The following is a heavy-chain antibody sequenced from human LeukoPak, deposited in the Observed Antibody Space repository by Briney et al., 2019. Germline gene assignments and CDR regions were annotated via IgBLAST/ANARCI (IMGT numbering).Heavy chain of an antibody. CDR2: IIPILGIA. CDR3: AGGATSLDFDY. Sequence: ASVKVSCKASGGTFSSYAISLVRQAPGQGLEWMGRIIPILGIANYAQKFQGRVTITADKSTSTAYMELSSLRSEDTAVYYCAGGATSLDFDYWGQGTLVTVSS. CDR1: GGTFSSYA. D-gene: IGHD3-16*02. J-gene: IGHJ4*02. V-gene: IGHV1-69*04.